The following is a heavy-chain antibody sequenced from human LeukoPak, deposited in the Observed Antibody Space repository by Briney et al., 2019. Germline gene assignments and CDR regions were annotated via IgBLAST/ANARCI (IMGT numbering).Heavy chain of an antibody. CDR2: ISASGGDT. V-gene: IGHV3-23*01. Sequence: PGGSLRLSCAASGFTFSSYAMTWVRQAPGKGLEWVSAISASGGDTYYADSVKGRFTISRDKSKNTLYLHMSSLRAEDTAVYFCAKRPRDTSGYYLGAFDGWGQGTTVTVSS. J-gene: IGHJ3*01. D-gene: IGHD3-22*01. CDR3: AKRPRDTSGYYLGAFDG. CDR1: GFTFSSYA.